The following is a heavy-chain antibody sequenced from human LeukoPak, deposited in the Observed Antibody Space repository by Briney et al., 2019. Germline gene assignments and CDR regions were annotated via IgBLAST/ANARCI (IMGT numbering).Heavy chain of an antibody. CDR1: GFTFNSYA. V-gene: IGHV3-23*01. CDR2: IRGSGGNS. Sequence: GGSLRLSCAASGFTFNSYAMSWVRQAPGKGLEWVSAIRGSGGNSYYADSVKGRFTISRDNSKNTLSLQMNSLRAEDTAIYYCAKAPRGAVTTFDYWGQGTLVTVSS. CDR3: AKAPRGAVTTFDY. J-gene: IGHJ4*02. D-gene: IGHD4-11*01.